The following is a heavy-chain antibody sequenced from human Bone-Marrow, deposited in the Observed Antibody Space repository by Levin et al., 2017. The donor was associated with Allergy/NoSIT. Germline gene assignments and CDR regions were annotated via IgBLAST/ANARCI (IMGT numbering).Heavy chain of an antibody. CDR2: ISSSGSTI. D-gene: IGHD2-2*01. V-gene: IGHV3-11*01. Sequence: GGSLRLSCAASGFTFSDYYMSWIRQAPGKGLEWVSYISSSGSTIYYADSVKGRFTISRDNAKNSLYLQMNSLRAEDTAVYYCARGEYCSSTSCSIPAFDYWGQGTLVTVSS. J-gene: IGHJ4*02. CDR3: ARGEYCSSTSCSIPAFDY. CDR1: GFTFSDYY.